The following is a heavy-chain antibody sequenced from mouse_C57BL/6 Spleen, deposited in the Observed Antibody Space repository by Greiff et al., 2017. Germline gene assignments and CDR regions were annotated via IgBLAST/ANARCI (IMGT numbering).Heavy chain of an antibody. CDR1: GFTFSSYG. Sequence: EVKLVESGGDLVKPGGSLKLSCAASGFTFSSYGMSWVRQTPDKRLEWVATISSGGSYTYYPDSVKGRFTISRDNAKNTLYLQMSSLKSEDTAMYYCARHLLLRTWFAYWGQGTLVTVSA. V-gene: IGHV5-6*01. J-gene: IGHJ3*01. D-gene: IGHD1-1*01. CDR2: ISSGGSYT. CDR3: ARHLLLRTWFAY.